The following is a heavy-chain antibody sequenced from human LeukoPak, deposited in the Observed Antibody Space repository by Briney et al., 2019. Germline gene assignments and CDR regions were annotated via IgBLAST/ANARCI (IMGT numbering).Heavy chain of an antibody. D-gene: IGHD3-10*01. CDR2: ISASGVST. J-gene: IGHJ4*02. V-gene: IGHV3-23*01. Sequence: GGSLRLSCAASGFTFSSYAMSWVRQAPGTGLEWVSTISASGVSTYFADSVKGRFTISRDNSKNTLYLQMNSLTAEDTAVYYCAKGLGFRGASGYWGQGTLVTVSS. CDR3: AKGLGFRGASGY. CDR1: GFTFSSYA.